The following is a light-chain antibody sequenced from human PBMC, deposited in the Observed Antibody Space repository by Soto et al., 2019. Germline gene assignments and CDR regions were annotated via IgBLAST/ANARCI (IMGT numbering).Light chain of an antibody. J-gene: IGKJ4*01. Sequence: EKVMTQSPATLSVSPGERATLSCRASQSVSSNLAWYQQKPGQAPRLLIYGASTRATGIPARFSGSGSGTEFTLTISRLEPEDFAVYYCQQYGSSPRITFGGGTKVEIK. CDR3: QQYGSSPRIT. V-gene: IGKV3D-15*01. CDR1: QSVSSN. CDR2: GAS.